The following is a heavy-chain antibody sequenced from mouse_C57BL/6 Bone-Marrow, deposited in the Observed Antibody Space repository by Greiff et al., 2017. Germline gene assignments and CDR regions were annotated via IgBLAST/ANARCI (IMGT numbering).Heavy chain of an antibody. Sequence: VQLQESGSELRSPGSSVKLSCKDFDSEVFPIAYMSWVRQKPGHGFEWIGGILPSIGRTSYGEKFEDKATLDADTLSNTSYLELNRQTSEDSAIYYCAREGGWCVPGAMDYWGQGTSVTVSS. D-gene: IGHD1-1*02. V-gene: IGHV15-2*01. CDR2: ILPSIGRT. CDR1: DSEVFPIAY. CDR3: AREGGWCVPGAMDY. J-gene: IGHJ4*01.